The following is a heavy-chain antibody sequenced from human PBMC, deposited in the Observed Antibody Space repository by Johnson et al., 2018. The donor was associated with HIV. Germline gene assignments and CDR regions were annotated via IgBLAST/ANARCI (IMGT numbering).Heavy chain of an antibody. J-gene: IGHJ3*02. CDR2: SNWNGGST. D-gene: IGHD6-19*01. Sequence: VQLVESGGGVVRPGGSLRLSCAASGFTFDDYGMSWVRQAPGKGLEWVSGSNWNGGSTGYGDSVKGRFTISRDNAKNSLYLQMNSLGVEDTALYYCARGWLGLDAFDIWGQGTMVTVSS. V-gene: IGHV3-20*04. CDR1: GFTFDDYG. CDR3: ARGWLGLDAFDI.